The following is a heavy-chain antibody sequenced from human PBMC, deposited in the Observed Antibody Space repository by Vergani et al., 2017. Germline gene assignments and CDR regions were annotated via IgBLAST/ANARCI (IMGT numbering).Heavy chain of an antibody. J-gene: IGHJ5*02. D-gene: IGHD6-6*01. CDR1: GYTFTSYD. Sequence: QVQLVPSGAEVKKPGASVKVSCKASGYTFTSYDINWVRQATGQGLEWMGWMNPNSGNTGYAQKFQGRVTMTRNTSISTAYMELSSLRSEDTAVYYCARVAARHPRRWFDPWGQGTLVTVSS. CDR2: MNPNSGNT. CDR3: ARVAARHPRRWFDP. V-gene: IGHV1-8*01.